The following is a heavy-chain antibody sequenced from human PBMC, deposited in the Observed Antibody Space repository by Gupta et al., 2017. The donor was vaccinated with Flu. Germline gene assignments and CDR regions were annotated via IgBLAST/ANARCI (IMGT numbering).Heavy chain of an antibody. CDR1: GFTVSSNY. V-gene: IGHV3-53*02. CDR3: ARVEMATRSTDY. D-gene: IGHD5-12*01. Sequence: EVQLVETGGGLIQPGGSLRLSCAAFGFTVSSNYMSWVRQAPGKGLEWVSVIYSGGSTYYADSVKGRFTISRDNSKNTLYLKMKSLRAEDTAVYYCARVEMATRSTDYWGQGTLVTVSS. J-gene: IGHJ4*02. CDR2: IYSGGST.